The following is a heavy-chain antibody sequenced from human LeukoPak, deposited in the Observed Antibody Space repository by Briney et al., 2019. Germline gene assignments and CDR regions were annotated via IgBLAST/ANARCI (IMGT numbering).Heavy chain of an antibody. V-gene: IGHV3-7*03. CDR2: IKQDGSEK. CDR1: GFTFGDTW. Sequence: PGGPLRLSCAASGFTFGDTWLNWVRQVQGQGLEGVANIKQDGSEKFYVASVKGRFTISRDNGKSSLYLQMNSLRAEDTALYYCATSYDMGWLIGYWGQGTLVTVSS. J-gene: IGHJ4*02. CDR3: ATSYDMGWLIGY. D-gene: IGHD3/OR15-3a*01.